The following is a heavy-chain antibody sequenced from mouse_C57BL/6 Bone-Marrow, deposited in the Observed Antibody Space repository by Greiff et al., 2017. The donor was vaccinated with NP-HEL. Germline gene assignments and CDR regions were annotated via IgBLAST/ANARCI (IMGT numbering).Heavy chain of an antibody. CDR1: GYTFTSYW. V-gene: IGHV1-50*01. CDR3: ARFSFAY. J-gene: IGHJ3*01. Sequence: QVQLQQPGAELVKPGASVKLSCKASGYTFTSYWMQWVKQRPGQGLEWIGEIDPSDSYTNYNQKFKGKATLTVDTSSSTAYMQLSSLTSEDSAVYYCARFSFAYWGQGTLVTVSA. CDR2: IDPSDSYT. D-gene: IGHD6-2*01.